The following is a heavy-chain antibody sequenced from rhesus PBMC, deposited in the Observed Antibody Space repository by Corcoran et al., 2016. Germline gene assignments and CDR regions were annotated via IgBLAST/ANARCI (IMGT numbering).Heavy chain of an antibody. J-gene: IGHJ4*01. CDR2: ISGSMGRT. Sequence: QVQLQESGPELVKPSETLSLTCAVSGGATSSYYWSWIRQPPGTGLEWIGYISGSMGRTTYNPSLKSRGTLSVDTTKSQLSLKLSSVTAADTAVYFCARSAATKHFDYWGQGVLVTVSS. D-gene: IGHD6-25*01. CDR3: ARSAATKHFDY. CDR1: GGATSSYY. V-gene: IGHV4S11*01.